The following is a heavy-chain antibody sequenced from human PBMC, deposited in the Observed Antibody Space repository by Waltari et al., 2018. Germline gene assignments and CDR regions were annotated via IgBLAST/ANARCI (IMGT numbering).Heavy chain of an antibody. CDR2: IYYTGAP. Sequence: QLQLQESGRGLVKPSETLSLTCSVSGGSISSSSYFWGWTRQPPGKGLEWIGSIYYTGAPNYNPSFESRLTISIDTSKNQFSLKLTSVTAADTAVYYCTKRTALDGMDVWGQGATVTVSS. J-gene: IGHJ6*02. V-gene: IGHV4-39*01. CDR3: TKRTALDGMDV. CDR1: GGSISSSSYF. D-gene: IGHD5-18*01.